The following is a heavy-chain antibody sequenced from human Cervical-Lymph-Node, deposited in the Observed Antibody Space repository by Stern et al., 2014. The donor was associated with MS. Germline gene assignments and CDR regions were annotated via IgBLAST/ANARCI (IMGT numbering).Heavy chain of an antibody. D-gene: IGHD3-16*02. CDR2: ISAYNGNT. CDR3: ARGGNDYVWGSYRTFDY. V-gene: IGHV1-18*04. Sequence: VQLVESGAEVKKPGASVKVSCKASGYTFTSYGISWVRQAPGKGLEWMGWISAYNGNTNYAQKLQGRVTMTTDTSTSTAYMELRSLRSDDTAVYYCARGGNDYVWGSYRTFDYWGQGTLVTVSS. CDR1: GYTFTSYG. J-gene: IGHJ4*02.